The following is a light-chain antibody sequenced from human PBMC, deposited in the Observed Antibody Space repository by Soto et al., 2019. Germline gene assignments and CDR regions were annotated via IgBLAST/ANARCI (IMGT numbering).Light chain of an antibody. V-gene: IGKV3-20*01. CDR2: RAS. CDR1: QSVSSK. Sequence: EIVLTQSPGTLSLSPGERATLSCRASQSVSSKLAWYQQKPGQTPKVLIYRASTRATGIPDRFSGSGSGTDFTLTISRLEAEDFAVYYCQQYGSSPLTFGGGTKVDIK. CDR3: QQYGSSPLT. J-gene: IGKJ4*01.